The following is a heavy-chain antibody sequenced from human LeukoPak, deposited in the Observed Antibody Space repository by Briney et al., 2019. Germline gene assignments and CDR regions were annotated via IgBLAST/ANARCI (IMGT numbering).Heavy chain of an antibody. J-gene: IGHJ5*02. CDR1: GGTFSSYA. CDR3: ARGDVVVDGNWFDP. V-gene: IGHV1-69*05. CDR2: IIPIFCTA. Sequence: SVKVSCKASGGTFSSYAISWVRQAPGQGLEWMGGIIPIFCTANYAQKFQGRVTITTDESTSTAYMKRSSMRSEDTAVYYCARGDVVVDGNWFDPWGQGTLVTVSS. D-gene: IGHD2-2*01.